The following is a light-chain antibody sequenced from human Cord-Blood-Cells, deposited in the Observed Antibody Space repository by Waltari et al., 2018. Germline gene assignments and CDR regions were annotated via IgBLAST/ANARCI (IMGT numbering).Light chain of an antibody. Sequence: IVMTQAPDSLAVSLGERATIHFKSSQSVLYSSNNKNYLAWYQQKPGQPPKLLIYWASTRESGVPDRFSGSGSGTDFTLTISSLQAEDVAVYYCQQYYSTPPTFGQGTKVEIK. CDR1: QSVLYSSNNKNY. J-gene: IGKJ1*01. CDR3: QQYYSTPPT. V-gene: IGKV4-1*01. CDR2: WAS.